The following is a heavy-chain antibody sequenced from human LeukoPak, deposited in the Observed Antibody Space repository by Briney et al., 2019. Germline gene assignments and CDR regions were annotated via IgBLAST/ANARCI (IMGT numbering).Heavy chain of an antibody. CDR3: ARGDSGHFDY. CDR1: GFTFSSYS. CDR2: ISSSGSYI. J-gene: IGHJ4*02. Sequence: GGSLRLSCAASGFTFSSYSMNWVRQTPGKGLEWVSYISSSGSYIHYADSVKGRFSISRDITKTSLYLQIHSLRTEDTAVYYCARGDSGHFDYWGQGTLVTVSS. D-gene: IGHD6-19*01. V-gene: IGHV3-21*01.